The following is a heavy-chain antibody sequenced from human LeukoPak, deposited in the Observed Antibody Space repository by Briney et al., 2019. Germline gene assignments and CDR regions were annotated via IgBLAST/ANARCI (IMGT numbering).Heavy chain of an antibody. J-gene: IGHJ4*02. V-gene: IGHV4-31*03. CDR2: IYYSGST. Sequence: TSETLSLTCTVSGGSISSGGYYWSWIRQHPGKGLEWIGYIYYSGSTYYNPSLKSRVTISVDTSKNQFSLKLSSVTAADTAVYYCARHDYGDYVVGYWGQGTLVTVSS. CDR3: ARHDYGDYVVGY. D-gene: IGHD4-17*01. CDR1: GGSISSGGYY.